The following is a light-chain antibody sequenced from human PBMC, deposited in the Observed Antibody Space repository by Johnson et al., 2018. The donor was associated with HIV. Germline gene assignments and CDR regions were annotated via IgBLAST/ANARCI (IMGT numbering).Light chain of an antibody. CDR3: GTWDSSLIIFV. V-gene: IGLV1-51*01. J-gene: IGLJ1*01. CDR2: DTI. CDR1: SSNIGSHY. Sequence: QSVLTQSPSVSAAPGQKVTISCSGSSSNIGSHYVSWYQQVPGTAPRLVIYDTIKRPSGIPDRFSGSKSGTAATLAITGLQTGDEADYYCGTWDSSLIIFVFGTGTKVTVL.